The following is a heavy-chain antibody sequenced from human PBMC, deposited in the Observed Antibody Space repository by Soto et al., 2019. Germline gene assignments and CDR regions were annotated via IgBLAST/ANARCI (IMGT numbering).Heavy chain of an antibody. V-gene: IGHV4-31*03. J-gene: IGHJ6*02. CDR1: GASINGGGYY. CDR2: IYFSGST. CDR3: ASSSLYGMDV. Sequence: SETLSLTCTVSGASINGGGYYWSWIRQLPGKGLEWIGYIYFSGSTYYNPSLESRLTISLDTSQNQFSLKLSSVTAADTAVYYCASSSLYGMDVWGQGTTVTVSS.